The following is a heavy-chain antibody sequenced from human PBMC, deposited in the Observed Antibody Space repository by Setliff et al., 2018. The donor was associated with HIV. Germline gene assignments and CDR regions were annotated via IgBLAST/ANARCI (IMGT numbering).Heavy chain of an antibody. D-gene: IGHD3-9*01. CDR1: GGSISSGSYY. V-gene: IGHV4-61*02. J-gene: IGHJ3*02. CDR2: IYTSGST. Sequence: SETLSLTCTVSGGSISSGSYYWSWIRQPAGKGLEWIGRIYTSGSTNYNPSLKSRVTISLDKNQFSLNLRFVTAADTAVYYCARQSNDYDRTGYPTRAFDIWGQGTRVTVSS. CDR3: ARQSNDYDRTGYPTRAFDI.